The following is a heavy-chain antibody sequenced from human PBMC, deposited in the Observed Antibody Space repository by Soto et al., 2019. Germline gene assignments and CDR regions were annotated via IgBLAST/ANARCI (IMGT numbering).Heavy chain of an antibody. V-gene: IGHV3-23*01. D-gene: IGHD6-19*01. J-gene: IGHJ5*02. CDR3: ARDAVPRNGEWDWFDP. CDR2: SIGGGGDT. Sequence: EMQLLESGGGLVQPGESLRLSCTASGFTFSNYAMSWVRQAPGKGPEWVSSIGGGGDTYYTDAVKGRFTVSRDDPKSTLYLQMNSLRAEDTARYYCARDAVPRNGEWDWFDPWGQVTLVSVSS. CDR1: GFTFSNYA.